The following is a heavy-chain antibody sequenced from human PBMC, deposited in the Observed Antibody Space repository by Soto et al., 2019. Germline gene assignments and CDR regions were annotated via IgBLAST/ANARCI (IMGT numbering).Heavy chain of an antibody. CDR2: IYYSGST. J-gene: IGHJ5*02. V-gene: IGHV4-59*01. D-gene: IGHD2-15*01. CDR3: ARFPLGYCSGGSCLRWFDP. Sequence: SETLSLTCTVSGGSISSYYWSWIRQPPGKGLEWIGYIYYSGSTNYNPSLKSRVTISVDTSKNQFSLKLSSVTAADTAVYYCARFPLGYCSGGSCLRWFDPWGQGTLVTVSS. CDR1: GGSISSYY.